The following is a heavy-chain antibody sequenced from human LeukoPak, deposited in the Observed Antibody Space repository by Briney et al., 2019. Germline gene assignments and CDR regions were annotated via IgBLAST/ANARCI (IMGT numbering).Heavy chain of an antibody. J-gene: IGHJ6*03. V-gene: IGHV1-8*03. D-gene: IGHD6-13*01. CDR1: GYTFTSYD. CDR3: AREGLRYSSKRLPNYYYYYYMDV. Sequence: ASVKVTCKASGYTFTSYDINWVRQATGQGLEWMGWMNPNSGNTGYAQKFQGRVTITRNTSISTAYMELSSLRSEDTAVYYCAREGLRYSSKRLPNYYYYYYMDVWGKGTTVTVSS. CDR2: MNPNSGNT.